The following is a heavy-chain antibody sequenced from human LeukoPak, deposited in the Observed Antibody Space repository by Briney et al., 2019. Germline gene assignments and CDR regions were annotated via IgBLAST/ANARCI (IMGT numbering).Heavy chain of an antibody. J-gene: IGHJ4*02. Sequence: GGSLRLSCAASGFTFSSYGMHWVRQAPGKGLEWVAVISYDGSNKYYADSVKGRFTISRDNSKNTLYLQMNSLRAEDTAVYYCAKWEVIVGAITGTPRGPLDYWGQGTLVTVSS. V-gene: IGHV3-30*18. CDR2: ISYDGSNK. CDR1: GFTFSSYG. CDR3: AKWEVIVGAITGTPRGPLDY. D-gene: IGHD1-26*01.